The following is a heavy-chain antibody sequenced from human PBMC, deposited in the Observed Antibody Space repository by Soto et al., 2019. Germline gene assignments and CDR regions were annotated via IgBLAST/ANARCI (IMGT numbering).Heavy chain of an antibody. J-gene: IGHJ4*02. CDR2: IYYSGST. CDR3: ARDPGSGWYYFDY. V-gene: IGHV4-59*01. D-gene: IGHD6-19*01. Sequence: LSLTCTVSGGSISSYYWSWIRQPPGKGLEWIGYIYYSGSTNYNPSLKSRVTISVDTSKNQFSLKLSSVTAADTAVYYCARDPGSGWYYFDYWGQGTLVTVSS. CDR1: GGSISSYY.